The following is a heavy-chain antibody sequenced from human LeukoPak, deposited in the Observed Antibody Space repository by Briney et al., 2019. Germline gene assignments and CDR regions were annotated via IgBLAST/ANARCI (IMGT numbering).Heavy chain of an antibody. CDR1: GGTFSNYA. Sequence: GASVKVSCKASGGTFSNYAISWVRQAPGQGLEWMGGIIPIFGTANYAQKFRGRVTITADKSTRTAYMELSSLRSEDTAVYYCARDRTAYYYMDVWGKGTTVTVSS. V-gene: IGHV1-69*06. D-gene: IGHD5-18*01. J-gene: IGHJ6*03. CDR3: ARDRTAYYYMDV. CDR2: IIPIFGTA.